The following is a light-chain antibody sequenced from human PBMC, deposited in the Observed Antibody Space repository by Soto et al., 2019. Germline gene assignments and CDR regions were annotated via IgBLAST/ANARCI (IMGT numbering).Light chain of an antibody. V-gene: IGKV1-5*01. CDR1: QSISSW. CDR2: DAS. J-gene: IGKJ1*01. CDR3: QQYNSYPT. Sequence: DIQMTQSPSTLSASVGDRVTITCRASQSISSWLAWYQQKPGKAPKFLIYDASSLESGVPSRFSGSGSGTEFTLTISSLQPDDIATYYCQQYNSYPTFGQGTKVEI.